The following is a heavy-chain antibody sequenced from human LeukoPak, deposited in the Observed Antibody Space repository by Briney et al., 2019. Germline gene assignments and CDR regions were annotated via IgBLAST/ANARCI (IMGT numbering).Heavy chain of an antibody. CDR1: GFTFSSYW. CDR3: AREGRNDYNMF. Sequence: GGSLRLSCAASGFTFSSYWMHWVRQAPGKGLVWVSRINSDGSSTSYADSVKGRFTISRDNAKNTLYLQMSSLRAEDTAVYYCAREGRNDYNMFWGQGTLVTVAS. J-gene: IGHJ4*02. D-gene: IGHD5-24*01. CDR2: INSDGSST. V-gene: IGHV3-74*01.